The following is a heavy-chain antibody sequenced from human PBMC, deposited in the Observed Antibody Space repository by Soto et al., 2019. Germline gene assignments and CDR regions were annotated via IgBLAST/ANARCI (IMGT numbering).Heavy chain of an antibody. D-gene: IGHD2-2*01. CDR2: IIPMLTVT. Sequence: QVHLEQSGAEVKKPGSSVKVSCKAAGGTFSTYTLIWVRQAPGQGLEWMGRIIPMLTVTNSAQKFQGRITLPEDKSTSTAFMELTSLTSDDTAVYYCSIGSWSAETSDVWGQGTMVTVSS. CDR3: SIGSWSAETSDV. CDR1: GGTFSTYT. J-gene: IGHJ3*01. V-gene: IGHV1-69*02.